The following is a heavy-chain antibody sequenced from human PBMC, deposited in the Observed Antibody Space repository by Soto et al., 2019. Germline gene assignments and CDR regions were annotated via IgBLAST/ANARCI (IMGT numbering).Heavy chain of an antibody. CDR2: ISYDGSNK. CDR1: GFTFSSYG. CDR3: QTGDSGYDFFDY. V-gene: IGHV3-30*03. D-gene: IGHD5-12*01. Sequence: QVQLVESGGGVVQPGRSLRLSCAASGFTFSSYGMHWVRQAPGKGLEWVAVISYDGSNKYYADSVKGRFTISRDNSKNTLYLQMNSLRAEDTAVYYCQTGDSGYDFFDYWGQGTLVTVSS. J-gene: IGHJ4*02.